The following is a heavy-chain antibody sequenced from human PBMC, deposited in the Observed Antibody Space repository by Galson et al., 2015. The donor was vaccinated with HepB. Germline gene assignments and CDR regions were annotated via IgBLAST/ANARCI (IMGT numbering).Heavy chain of an antibody. CDR1: GYTFASYY. D-gene: IGHD2-21*01. CDR3: ARGFIPQSESDP. J-gene: IGHJ5*02. V-gene: IGHV1-46*01. Sequence: SVKVSCKASGYTFASYYIHWVRQAPGQGLEWLGIINPRGGDTTYAQKFKGRVTVTSDTSTSTVYMELNSLTSEDTAIYYCARGFIPQSESDPWGQGTLVTVSS. CDR2: INPRGGDT.